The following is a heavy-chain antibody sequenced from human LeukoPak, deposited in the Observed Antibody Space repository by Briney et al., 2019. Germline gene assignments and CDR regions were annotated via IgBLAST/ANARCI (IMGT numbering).Heavy chain of an antibody. CDR1: GGSIRSYF. CDR2: IYHIGST. J-gene: IGHJ4*02. CDR3: AKDTHYSHQEY. Sequence: SETLSLTCTVSGGSIRSYFWSWIRQLPGKGLEWIGHIYHIGSTNYNPSLKGRVTISIDTSNSQFSLKLSSVTAADTAVYYCAKDTHYSHQEYWGQGTLVTVSS. V-gene: IGHV4-59*12. D-gene: IGHD6-13*01.